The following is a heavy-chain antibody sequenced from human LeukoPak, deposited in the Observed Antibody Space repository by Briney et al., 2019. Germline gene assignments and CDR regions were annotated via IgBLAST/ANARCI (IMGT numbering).Heavy chain of an antibody. J-gene: IGHJ3*02. D-gene: IGHD2-15*01. CDR3: ARIPGYCSGGSCYWGSDAFDI. V-gene: IGHV1-18*01. Sequence: GASVKASCKASGYTFTRYGISWVRQAPGQGLEWMGWISAYNGNTNYAQKLQGRVTMTTDTSTSTAYMELRSLRSDDTAVYYCARIPGYCSGGSCYWGSDAFDIWGQGTMVTVSS. CDR2: ISAYNGNT. CDR1: GYTFTRYG.